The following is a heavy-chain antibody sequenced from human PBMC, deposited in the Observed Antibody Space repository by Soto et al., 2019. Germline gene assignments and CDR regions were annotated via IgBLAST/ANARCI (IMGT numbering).Heavy chain of an antibody. V-gene: IGHV1-69*01. CDR3: ARGPVHYYGSGSQWFDP. J-gene: IGHJ5*02. D-gene: IGHD3-10*01. Sequence: QVQLVQSGAEVNKPGSSVKVSCKASGGTFSSYAISWVRQAPGQGLEWMGGIIPIFGTANCAQKFQGRVTITEDETTSTAYMELSSLSSEDTAVYYCARGPVHYYGSGSQWFDPWGQGTLVTVSS. CDR1: GGTFSSYA. CDR2: IIPIFGTA.